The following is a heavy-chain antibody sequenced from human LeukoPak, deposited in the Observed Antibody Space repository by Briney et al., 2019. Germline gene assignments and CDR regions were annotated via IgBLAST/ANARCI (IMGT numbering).Heavy chain of an antibody. D-gene: IGHD2-2*01. J-gene: IGHJ6*02. V-gene: IGHV4-59*02. CDR3: AGYSSTFYFYYGTDL. CDR2: IYYSGGT. Sequence: SETLSLTCTVSGGSVSSYYWSWIRQPPGKGLEWVGYIYYSGGTNYSPSLKSRATISVDTSKNQFSLNLSSVTPADTAAYYCAGYSSTFYFYYGTDLWGQGTTVTVSS. CDR1: GGSVSSYY.